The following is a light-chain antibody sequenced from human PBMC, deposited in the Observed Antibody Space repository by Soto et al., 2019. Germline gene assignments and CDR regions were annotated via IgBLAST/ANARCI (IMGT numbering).Light chain of an antibody. CDR2: WAS. J-gene: IGKJ3*01. V-gene: IGKV4-1*01. Sequence: DIVMTQSPDSLAVSLGERATINCKSSQSVLYSSNNKNYLAWYQQKPGQPPKLLIYWASTRESGVPDRFSGSGSGTDFTLTISSLQAEYVAVYYSQQYYRTPLFTVGPGTKVDIK. CDR1: QSVLYSSNNKNY. CDR3: QQYYRTPLFT.